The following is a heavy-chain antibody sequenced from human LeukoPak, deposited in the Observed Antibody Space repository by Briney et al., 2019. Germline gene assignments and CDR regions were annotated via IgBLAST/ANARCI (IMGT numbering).Heavy chain of an antibody. CDR3: ARYYYDSSGTAFDI. CDR2: IYYSGST. CDR1: GGSFSGYY. V-gene: IGHV4-34*09. Sequence: SETLSLTCAVYGGSFSGYYWSWIRQPPGKGLEWIGYIYYSGSTYYNPSLKSRVTISVDTSKNQFSLKLSSVTAADTAVYYCARYYYDSSGTAFDIWGQGTMVTVSS. J-gene: IGHJ3*02. D-gene: IGHD3-22*01.